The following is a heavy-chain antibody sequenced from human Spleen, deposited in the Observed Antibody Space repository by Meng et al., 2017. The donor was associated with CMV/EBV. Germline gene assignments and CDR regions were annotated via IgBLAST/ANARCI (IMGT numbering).Heavy chain of an antibody. Sequence: GGSLKISCAASGFTFSSYSMNWVRQAPGKGLEWVSSISSSSSYIYYADSVKGRFTISRDNAKNSLYLQMNSLRAEDTAVYYCARGGYSGYGLDYWGQGTLVTVSS. D-gene: IGHD5-12*01. CDR2: ISSSSSYI. CDR1: GFTFSSYS. V-gene: IGHV3-21*01. CDR3: ARGGYSGYGLDY. J-gene: IGHJ4*02.